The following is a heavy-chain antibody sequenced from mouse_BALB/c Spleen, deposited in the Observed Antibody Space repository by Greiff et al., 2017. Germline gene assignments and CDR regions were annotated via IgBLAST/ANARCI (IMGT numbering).Heavy chain of an antibody. CDR3: ARTGTGWYFDV. D-gene: IGHD4-1*01. J-gene: IGHJ1*01. CDR2: INPSTGYT. Sequence: VQLQQSGAELAKPGASVKMSCKASGYTFTSYWMHWVKQRPGQGLEWIGYINPSTGYTEYNQKFKDKATLTADKSSSTAYMQLSSLTSEDSAVYYCARTGTGWYFDVWGAGTTVTVSS. V-gene: IGHV1-7*01. CDR1: GYTFTSYW.